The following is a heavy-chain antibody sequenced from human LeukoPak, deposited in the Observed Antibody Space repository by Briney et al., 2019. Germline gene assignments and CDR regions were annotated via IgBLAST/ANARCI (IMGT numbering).Heavy chain of an antibody. Sequence: KSSETLSLTCTVSGGSVSSDSYYWTWIRQPPGKGLEWIGYVYYSGRTNYNPTLKSRVTISVDTSKNQFSLKLSSVTAADTAVYYCARAPTYGDYRWFDPWGQGTLVTVSS. J-gene: IGHJ5*02. CDR3: ARAPTYGDYRWFDP. V-gene: IGHV4-61*01. D-gene: IGHD4-17*01. CDR2: VYYSGRT. CDR1: GGSVSSDSYY.